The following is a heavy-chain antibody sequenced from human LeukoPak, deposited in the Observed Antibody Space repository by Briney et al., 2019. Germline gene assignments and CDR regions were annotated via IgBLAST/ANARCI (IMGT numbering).Heavy chain of an antibody. J-gene: IGHJ4*02. V-gene: IGHV3-23*01. CDR3: AKDRLRATLTSLDY. CDR2: ISGSGGST. D-gene: IGHD5-24*01. CDR1: GFTFSNSA. Sequence: GGSLRLSCAASGFTFSNSAMSWVRQAPGKGLEWVSPISGSGGSTYYADSVKGRFTISIGNSKNTLYLQMNSLRAEDTAVYYRAKDRLRATLTSLDYWGQGTLVTVSS.